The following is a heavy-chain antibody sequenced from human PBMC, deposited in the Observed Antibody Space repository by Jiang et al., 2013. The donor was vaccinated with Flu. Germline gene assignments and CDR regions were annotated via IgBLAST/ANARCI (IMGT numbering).Heavy chain of an antibody. CDR3: ARDLYRIAAAGYYYYYGMDV. Sequence: WINTNTGNPTYAQGFTGRFVFSLDTSVSTAYLQISSLKAEDTAVYYCARDLYRIAAAGYYYYYGMDVWGQGTTVTVSS. V-gene: IGHV7-4-1*02. D-gene: IGHD6-13*01. CDR2: INTNTGNP. J-gene: IGHJ6*02.